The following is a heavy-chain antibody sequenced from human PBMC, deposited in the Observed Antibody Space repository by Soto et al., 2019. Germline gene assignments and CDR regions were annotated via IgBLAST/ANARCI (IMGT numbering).Heavy chain of an antibody. CDR3: ASWRSYSGSYCFDY. D-gene: IGHD1-26*01. CDR1: GGTFNSYT. Sequence: ASVKVSCKASGGTFNSYTINWLRQSPGRGLEWVGQVVPMYDSVNYAENFQGRVTITADKSTKTAYMELTSLRSEDTALYFCASWRSYSGSYCFDYWGQGTLVTVSS. J-gene: IGHJ4*02. CDR2: VVPMYDSV. V-gene: IGHV1-69*06.